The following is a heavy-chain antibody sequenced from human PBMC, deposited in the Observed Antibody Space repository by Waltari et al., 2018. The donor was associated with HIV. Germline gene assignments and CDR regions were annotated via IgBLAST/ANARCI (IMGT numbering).Heavy chain of an antibody. CDR1: GYSFTRYG. D-gene: IGHD4-17*01. CDR2: ISVYNDNT. V-gene: IGHV1-18*01. CDR3: ARAPMTTVTSRGFDI. J-gene: IGHJ3*02. Sequence: QVQLVQSGAEVKKPGASLKVSCTASGYSFTRYGISWVRQAPGQGLEWIGWISVYNDNTKYAQKSQDRLNMTTDSPTSTAYMELRSLRSDDTAVYYCARAPMTTVTSRGFDIWGQGTMVIVSS.